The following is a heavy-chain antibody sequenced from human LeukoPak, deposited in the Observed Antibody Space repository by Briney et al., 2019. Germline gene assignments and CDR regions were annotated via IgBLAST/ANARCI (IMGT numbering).Heavy chain of an antibody. CDR1: GGSISSYY. D-gene: IGHD2-2*01. CDR2: IYYSGST. V-gene: IGHV4-59*01. J-gene: IGHJ4*02. Sequence: SETLSLTCTVSGGSISSYYWSWIRQPPGKGLEWIGYIYYSGSTNYNPSLKSRVTISVDTSKNQFSLKLSSVTAADTAVYYCAGEGYHYDYWGQGTLVTVSS. CDR3: AGEGYHYDY.